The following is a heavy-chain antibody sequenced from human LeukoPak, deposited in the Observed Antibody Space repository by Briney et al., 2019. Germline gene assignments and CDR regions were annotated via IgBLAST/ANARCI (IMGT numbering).Heavy chain of an antibody. J-gene: IGHJ4*02. CDR2: IYYSGST. CDR1: GGSISSSSYY. CDR3: ARRRYESGTSYPSYFDY. D-gene: IGHD3-22*01. V-gene: IGHV4-39*01. Sequence: SETLSLTCTVSGGSISSSSYYWGWIHQPPGMGLEWLGNIYYSGSTYYNPSLKSRVTISVDMSKNQFSLKLSSVTAADTAVYYCARRRYESGTSYPSYFDYWGQGTLVTVSS.